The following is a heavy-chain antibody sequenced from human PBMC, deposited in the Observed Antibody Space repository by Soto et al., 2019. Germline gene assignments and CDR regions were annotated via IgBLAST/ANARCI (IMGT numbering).Heavy chain of an antibody. CDR1: GGSISSYY. J-gene: IGHJ6*02. Sequence: LSLTCTVSGGSISSYYWTWIRQSPGKGLEWIGYINDIGSTNYNPSLKSRVTISVDTSKKHFSLRLSSVIGADTAVYYCARGSYDYYGMDVWGLGTTVTVSS. V-gene: IGHV4-59*01. CDR2: INDIGST. CDR3: ARGSYDYYGMDV.